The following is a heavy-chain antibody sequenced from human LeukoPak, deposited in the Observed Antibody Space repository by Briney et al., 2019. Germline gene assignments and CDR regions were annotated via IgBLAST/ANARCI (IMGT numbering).Heavy chain of an antibody. CDR3: AREFYGSGSYSVY. CDR2: IYHSGST. D-gene: IGHD3-10*01. CDR1: GYSISSGYY. V-gene: IGHV4-38-2*02. Sequence: SETLSLTCTVSGYSISSGYYWGWIRQPPGKGLEWIGSIYHSGSTYYNPSLKSRVTISVDTSKNQFSLKLSSVTAADTAVYYCAREFYGSGSYSVYWGQGTLVTVSS. J-gene: IGHJ4*02.